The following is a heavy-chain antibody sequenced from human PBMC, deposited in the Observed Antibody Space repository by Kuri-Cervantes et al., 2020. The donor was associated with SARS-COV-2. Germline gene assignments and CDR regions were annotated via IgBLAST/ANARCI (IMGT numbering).Heavy chain of an antibody. CDR2: INPDGSYP. J-gene: IGHJ4*02. V-gene: IGHV3-74*01. CDR1: GFTFSGYW. CDR3: ARWGRAASGTSYYFDC. D-gene: IGHD6-13*01. Sequence: GESLKISWPASGFTFSGYWIHWVRQAPGKGLVWVSRINPDGSYPNNADSVKGRSTLSRDNAKNMLFRQMNSLRAEDTAVYYCARWGRAASGTSYYFDCWGQGTLVTVSS.